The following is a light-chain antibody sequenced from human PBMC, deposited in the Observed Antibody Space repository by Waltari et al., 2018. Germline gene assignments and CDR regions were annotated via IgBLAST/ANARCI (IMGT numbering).Light chain of an antibody. CDR2: EVT. CDR1: NSDVGNYNL. V-gene: IGLV2-23*02. CDR3: CSYAGSWIWV. Sequence: QAALTQPASVSGSPGQSITISCTGSNSDVGNYNLVSWYQKHPGKAPKLIIYEVTNPPSGISDRFAGFKIGNTASLTISGLQAEDEADYYGCSYAGSWIWVFGGGTELTVL. J-gene: IGLJ3*02.